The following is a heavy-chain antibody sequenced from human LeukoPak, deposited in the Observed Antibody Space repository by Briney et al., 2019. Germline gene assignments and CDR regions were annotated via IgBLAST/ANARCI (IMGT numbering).Heavy chain of an antibody. J-gene: IGHJ4*02. CDR1: GGSISSGDYS. CDR3: AAKEAYCGGHCYAC. CDR2: MFTGGRT. D-gene: IGHD2-21*01. V-gene: IGHV4-61*02. Sequence: SQTLSLICTVSGGSISSGDYSWSWIRQPAGKGLEWIGRMFTGGRTSYNPSLKSRVTISVDTSKNQFSLRVSSVTAADTAVYYCAAKEAYCGGHCYACWGQGTLVTVSS.